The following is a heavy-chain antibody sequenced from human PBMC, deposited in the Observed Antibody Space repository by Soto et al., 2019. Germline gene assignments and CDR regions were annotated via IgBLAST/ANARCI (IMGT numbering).Heavy chain of an antibody. J-gene: IGHJ6*02. Sequence: EVQLVETGGGLIQPGGSLRLSCAASGFTVSSNYMSWVRQAPGKGLEWVSVIYSGGSTYYADSVKGRFTISRDNSKNTLYLQMNSLRAEDTAVYYCAREMKGGYCGMDVWGQGTTVTVSS. CDR2: IYSGGST. CDR3: AREMKGGYCGMDV. V-gene: IGHV3-53*02. D-gene: IGHD2-15*01. CDR1: GFTVSSNY.